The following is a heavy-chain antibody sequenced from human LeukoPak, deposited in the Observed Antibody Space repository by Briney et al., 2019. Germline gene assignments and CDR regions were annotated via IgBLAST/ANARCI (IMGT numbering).Heavy chain of an antibody. D-gene: IGHD3-10*02. J-gene: IGHJ6*04. V-gene: IGHV3-9*01. CDR2: ISWNSGSI. CDR3: AELGITMIGCV. CDR1: GFTFADYA. Sequence: GGSLRLSCAPSGFTFADYAMPWVREAPGKGLEWVSGISWNSGSIGYADSVKGRFTISRDNAKNSLDLQMNSLRAEDTAGYYCAELGITMIGCVWGKGTTVTISS.